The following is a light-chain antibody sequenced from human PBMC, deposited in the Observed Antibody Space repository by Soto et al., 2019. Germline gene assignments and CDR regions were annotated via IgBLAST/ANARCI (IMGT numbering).Light chain of an antibody. Sequence: QSALTQPASVSGSPGQSITISCTGTSSDVGGYNYVSWYQQHPGKAPKLMIYEVNNRPPGVSNRFSGSKSGNTASLTISGLQAEDEADYYCSSYTGSSTLLFGGGTKVTVL. CDR3: SSYTGSSTLL. CDR1: SSDVGGYNY. CDR2: EVN. J-gene: IGLJ3*02. V-gene: IGLV2-14*01.